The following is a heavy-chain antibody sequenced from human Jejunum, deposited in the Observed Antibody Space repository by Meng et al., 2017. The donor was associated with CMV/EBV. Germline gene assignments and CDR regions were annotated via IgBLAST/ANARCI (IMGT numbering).Heavy chain of an antibody. V-gene: IGHV1-8*02. CDR2: MNSNSGNT. D-gene: IGHD3-3*01. CDR3: ARGSGSGGRDWFDP. J-gene: IGHJ5*02. Sequence: QLVQSGAEVKKPGASVKVSCKASGYTFTSYGISWVRQAPGQGLEWMGWMNSNSGNTGYAQKFQGRVTMTRDTSISTAYMELSDLRSEDAAVYYCARGSGSGGRDWFDPWGQGTLVTVSS. CDR1: GYTFTSYG.